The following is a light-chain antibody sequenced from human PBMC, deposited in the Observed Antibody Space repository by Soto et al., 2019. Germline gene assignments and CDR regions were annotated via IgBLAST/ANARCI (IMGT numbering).Light chain of an antibody. V-gene: IGLV2-11*01. CDR3: ALYVGVYTFGV. J-gene: IGLJ2*01. Sequence: QSALTQPRSVSGSPGQSVTISCTGTNSDVGAYDYVSWYQQHPGKAPKLLIHDVTKRPFGVPDRFSGSKSGNTASLTISGLQAEDEADYYCALYVGVYTFGVFGGGTKVTVL. CDR2: DVT. CDR1: NSDVGAYDY.